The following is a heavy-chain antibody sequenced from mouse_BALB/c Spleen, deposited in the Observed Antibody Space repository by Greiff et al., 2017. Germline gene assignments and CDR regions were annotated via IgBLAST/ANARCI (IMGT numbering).Heavy chain of an antibody. Sequence: VQLKESGTVLARPGASVKMSCKASGYSFTSYWMHWVKQRPGQGLEWIGAIYPGNSDTSYNQKFKGKAKLTAVTSASTAYMELSSLTNEDSAVYYCTRRDYGTFYFDYWGQGTTLTVSS. CDR1: GYSFTSYW. CDR2: IYPGNSDT. CDR3: TRRDYGTFYFDY. J-gene: IGHJ2*01. D-gene: IGHD1-1*01. V-gene: IGHV1-5*01.